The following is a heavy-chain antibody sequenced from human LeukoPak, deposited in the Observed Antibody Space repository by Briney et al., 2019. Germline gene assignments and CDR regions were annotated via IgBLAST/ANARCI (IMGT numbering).Heavy chain of an antibody. CDR2: ISSSGSTI. J-gene: IGHJ6*04. CDR3: AERGITMIGGV. V-gene: IGHV3-48*03. D-gene: IGHD3-10*02. CDR1: GFTFSSYE. Sequence: GGSLRLSCAASGFTFSSYEMNWVRQAPGKGLEWVSYISSSGSTIYYADSVKGRFTISRDNAKNSLYLQMDSLRAEHTAVYYCAERGITMIGGVWGKGTTVTVSS.